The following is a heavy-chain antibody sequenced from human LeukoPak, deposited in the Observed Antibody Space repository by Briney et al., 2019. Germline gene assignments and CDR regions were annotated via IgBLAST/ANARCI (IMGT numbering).Heavy chain of an antibody. V-gene: IGHV3-21*01. CDR2: ISSSSYI. D-gene: IGHD3-3*01. J-gene: IGHJ5*02. CDR3: ARDNLPVNYDFWSGYYKYNWFDP. Sequence: GGSLRLSCAASGFTFSSYSMNWVRQAPGKGLEWVSSISSSSYIYYADSVKGRFTISRDNAKNSLYLQMNSLRAEDTAVYYCARDNLPVNYDFWSGYYKYNWFDPWGQGTLVTVSS. CDR1: GFTFSSYS.